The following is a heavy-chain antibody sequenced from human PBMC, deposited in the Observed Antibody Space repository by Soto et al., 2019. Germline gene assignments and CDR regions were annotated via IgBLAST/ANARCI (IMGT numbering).Heavy chain of an antibody. CDR2: TYHSGST. J-gene: IGHJ4*02. CDR3: ARRYGYSFDY. V-gene: IGHV4-39*07. Sequence: PSETLSLTCTASGGSISSSSYYWGWIRQPPGKGLEWIGSTYHSGSTYYNPSLKSRVTISVDTSKNQFSLKLSSVTAADTAVYYCARRYGYSFDYWGQGTLVTVSS. CDR1: GGSISSSSYY. D-gene: IGHD1-1*01.